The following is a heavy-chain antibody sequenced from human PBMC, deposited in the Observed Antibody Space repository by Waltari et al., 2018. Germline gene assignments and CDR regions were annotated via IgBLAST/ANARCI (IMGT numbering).Heavy chain of an antibody. CDR1: GFTFDDYA. CDR3: AKASVGATIDY. Sequence: EVQLVESGGGLVQPGRSLRLSCAASGFTFDDYAMHWVRQARGKGLEWVSGISWNSDSIGYADSVKGRFTISSDNAKNSLYLQMNSLRAEDTALYYCAKASVGATIDYWGQGTLVTVSS. CDR2: ISWNSDSI. J-gene: IGHJ4*02. V-gene: IGHV3-9*01. D-gene: IGHD1-26*01.